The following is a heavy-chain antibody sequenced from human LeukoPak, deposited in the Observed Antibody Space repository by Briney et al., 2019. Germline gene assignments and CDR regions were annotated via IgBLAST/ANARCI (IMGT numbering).Heavy chain of an antibody. CDR3: ASQYCSSSSCYAGEHDY. CDR1: GGSISSSSYY. V-gene: IGHV4-39*01. D-gene: IGHD2-2*01. Sequence: PSETLSLTCTVSGGSISSSSYYWGWIRRPPGKGLEWIGSLYYSGHTYYNPSLKSRVTISIDTSKNQFSLRLTSVTAADTAVYYCASQYCSSSSCYAGEHDYWGQGTLVTVSS. CDR2: LYYSGHT. J-gene: IGHJ4*02.